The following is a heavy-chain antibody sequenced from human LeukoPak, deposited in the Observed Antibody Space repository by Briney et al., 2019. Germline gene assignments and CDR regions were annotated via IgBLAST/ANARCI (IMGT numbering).Heavy chain of an antibody. CDR2: ISGYNGYT. CDR3: ARGRSDRNYGNWFDP. Sequence: ASVKVSCKASGYSFSSYGIIWVRQAPGQGLEWVGWISGYNGYTNYAQNLQGRVTITTDTSTSTAYMELRGLRSNDTAVYFCARGRSDRNYGNWFDPWGQGTLVTVSS. D-gene: IGHD1-7*01. CDR1: GYSFSSYG. J-gene: IGHJ5*02. V-gene: IGHV1-18*01.